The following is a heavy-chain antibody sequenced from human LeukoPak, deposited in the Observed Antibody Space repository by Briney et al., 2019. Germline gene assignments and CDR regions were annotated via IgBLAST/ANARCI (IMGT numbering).Heavy chain of an antibody. J-gene: IGHJ3*02. CDR3: AREGEDSDYVWGSYAFDI. CDR1: GGSISSYY. Sequence: KSSETLSLTCTVSGGSISSYYWSWIRQPAGKGLEWIGRIYTSGSTNYNPSLKSRVTMSVDTSKNQFSLKLSSVTAADTAVYYCAREGEDSDYVWGSYAFDIWGQGTMVTVSS. CDR2: IYTSGST. V-gene: IGHV4-4*07. D-gene: IGHD3-16*01.